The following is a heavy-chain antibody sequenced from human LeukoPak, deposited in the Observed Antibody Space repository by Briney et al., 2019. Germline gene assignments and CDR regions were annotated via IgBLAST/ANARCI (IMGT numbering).Heavy chain of an antibody. CDR1: GGTFSSYA. Sequence: GASVKVSCKASGGTFSSYAISWVRQAPGQGLEWMGGIIPIFGTANYAQKFQGRVTITADESTSTAYKELSSLRSEDTAVYYCARNYGGTRDFDYWGQGTLVTVSS. V-gene: IGHV1-69*13. CDR3: ARNYGGTRDFDY. J-gene: IGHJ4*02. CDR2: IIPIFGTA. D-gene: IGHD4-23*01.